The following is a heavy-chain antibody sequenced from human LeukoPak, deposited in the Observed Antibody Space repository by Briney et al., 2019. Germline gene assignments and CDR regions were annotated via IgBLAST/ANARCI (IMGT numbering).Heavy chain of an antibody. CDR2: ISGSDGST. Sequence: GGSLRLSCAASGFTFSRFAMSWVRQAPGKGLEWVSGISGSDGSTYYADSVKGRFTISRDNSKNTLYVQMNSLGAEDTAVYYCAKDRFGAAAGYDAYDIWGQGTMVTGSS. CDR3: AKDRFGAAAGYDAYDI. D-gene: IGHD6-13*01. V-gene: IGHV3-23*01. J-gene: IGHJ3*02. CDR1: GFTFSRFA.